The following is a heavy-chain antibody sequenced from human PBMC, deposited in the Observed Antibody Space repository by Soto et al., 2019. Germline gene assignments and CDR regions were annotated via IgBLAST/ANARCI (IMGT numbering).Heavy chain of an antibody. Sequence: SVKVSFKAACYTFTSYGISWVRQDPGQGLEWMGWISAYNGNTNYAQNLQGRVTITTDTSTSTAYVELRSLRSEDTDVYYCARDGNSDFWSGYFLSRKYYFDYWGQGTLVTVSS. V-gene: IGHV1-18*01. CDR1: CYTFTSYG. J-gene: IGHJ4*02. D-gene: IGHD3-3*01. CDR2: ISAYNGNT. CDR3: ARDGNSDFWSGYFLSRKYYFDY.